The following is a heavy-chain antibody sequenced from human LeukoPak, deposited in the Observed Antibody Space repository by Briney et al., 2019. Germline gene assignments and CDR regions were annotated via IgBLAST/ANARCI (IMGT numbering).Heavy chain of an antibody. J-gene: IGHJ4*02. Sequence: SETLSLTCTVSGDSISGYYWSWIRQPPGKGLEWIGYVYHTGHTHYSPSLKSRVTVSLDTSRNQVSLILSSVTAADTAVYYCAKLTAMVSIDYWGQGTLVTVSS. CDR1: GDSISGYY. CDR3: AKLTAMVSIDY. D-gene: IGHD5-18*01. V-gene: IGHV4-59*01. CDR2: VYHTGHT.